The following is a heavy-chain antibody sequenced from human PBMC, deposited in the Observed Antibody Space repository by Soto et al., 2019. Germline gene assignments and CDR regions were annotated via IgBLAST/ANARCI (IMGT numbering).Heavy chain of an antibody. D-gene: IGHD3-3*01. V-gene: IGHV3-21*01. CDR1: GFTFSSYA. CDR3: ARPIFGPVMDV. Sequence: PGGPLRLSCAAAGFTFSSYAISWVRQAPGKGVXWXSXXXLXIXXXYXXXXVKGRFTISRDNAKNSLFLQMNSLAVQDTAVYYCARPIFGPVMDVWGRGTTATVSS. J-gene: IGHJ6*02. CDR2: XXLXIXXX.